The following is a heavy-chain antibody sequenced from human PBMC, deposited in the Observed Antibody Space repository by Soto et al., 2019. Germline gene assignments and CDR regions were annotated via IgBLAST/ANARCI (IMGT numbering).Heavy chain of an antibody. V-gene: IGHV4-31*03. D-gene: IGHD3-22*01. CDR2: IYYSGST. CDR1: GGSISSGGYY. CDR3: ARDKNYDSSGPAGGLD. J-gene: IGHJ4*02. Sequence: QVQLQESGPGLVKPSQTLSLTCTVSGGSISSGGYYWSWIRQHPGKGLEWIGYIYYSGSTYYNPSLKSRVTISVDTSKNQFSLKLSSVTAADTAVYYCARDKNYDSSGPAGGLDWGQGTLVTVSS.